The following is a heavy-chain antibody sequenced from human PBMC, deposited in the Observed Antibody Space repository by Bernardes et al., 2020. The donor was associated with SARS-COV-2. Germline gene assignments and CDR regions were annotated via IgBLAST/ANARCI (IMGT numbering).Heavy chain of an antibody. CDR1: GYTFTNYD. CDR3: SRGPIGVAGTRVFDWFDP. V-gene: IGHV1-8*01. Sequence: ASVKVSCMASGYTFTNYDINWVRQAAGQGLEWMGWMNPDSANTGYAQKFQGRITMTRNTSISTAYMELSSLRSEDPAVYYCSRGPIGVAGTRVFDWFDPWGQGTLV. J-gene: IGHJ5*02. CDR2: MNPDSANT. D-gene: IGHD6-19*01.